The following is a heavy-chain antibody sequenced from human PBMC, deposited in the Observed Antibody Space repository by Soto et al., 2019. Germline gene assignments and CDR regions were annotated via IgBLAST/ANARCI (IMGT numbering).Heavy chain of an antibody. J-gene: IGHJ4*02. Sequence: ASVKVSCKASGYTFTSYGISWVRQAPGQGLECMGWISAYNGNTNYAQKLQGRVTMTTDTSTSTAYMELRSLRSDHTAVYYCARNSSRWYWDYWGQGTLVTVSS. CDR3: ARNSSRWYWDY. CDR1: GYTFTSYG. V-gene: IGHV1-18*01. D-gene: IGHD6-19*01. CDR2: ISAYNGNT.